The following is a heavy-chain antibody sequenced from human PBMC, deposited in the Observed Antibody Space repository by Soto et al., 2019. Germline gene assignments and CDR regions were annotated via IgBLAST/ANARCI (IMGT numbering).Heavy chain of an antibody. J-gene: IGHJ4*02. Sequence: GSLRLSCAASGLSLSDTYMDWVRQAPGKGLEWVSYISSNDGTTYYADSLKGRFTISRDNAKNSLYLQLNSLRAEDTAVYYCAREINYSRYPRVIDYWGQGTLVTVSS. CDR3: AREINYSRYPRVIDY. CDR2: ISSNDGTT. D-gene: IGHD1-7*01. V-gene: IGHV3-11*01. CDR1: GLSLSDTY.